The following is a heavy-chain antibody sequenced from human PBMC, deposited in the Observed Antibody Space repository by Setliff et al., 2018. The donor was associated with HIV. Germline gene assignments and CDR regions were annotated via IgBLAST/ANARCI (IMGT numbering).Heavy chain of an antibody. D-gene: IGHD6-19*01. CDR3: ASTGYSSGWSFDY. Sequence: PSETLSLTCTVSGGSISSSSYYWGWIRQPPGKGLEWIGSIYYSGSTYYNPSLKSRVTISVDTSKNQFSLKLSSVTAADTAVYYCASTGYSSGWSFDYWGQGTLVTVPQ. CDR1: GGSISSSSYY. CDR2: IYYSGST. V-gene: IGHV4-39*07. J-gene: IGHJ4*02.